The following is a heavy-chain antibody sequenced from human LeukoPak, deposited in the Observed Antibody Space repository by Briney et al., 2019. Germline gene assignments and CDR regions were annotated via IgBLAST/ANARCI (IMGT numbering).Heavy chain of an antibody. CDR2: NNHSGST. Sequence: SETLSLTCAVYGGSFSGYYWSWIRQPPGKGLECVVENNHSGSTNYNPSLKSRVTISVDTSKNQFSLKLSSVTAADTAVYYCARGNVDTAMAGIDYWGQGTLVTVSS. CDR1: GGSFSGYY. CDR3: ARGNVDTAMAGIDY. D-gene: IGHD5-18*01. J-gene: IGHJ4*02. V-gene: IGHV4-34*01.